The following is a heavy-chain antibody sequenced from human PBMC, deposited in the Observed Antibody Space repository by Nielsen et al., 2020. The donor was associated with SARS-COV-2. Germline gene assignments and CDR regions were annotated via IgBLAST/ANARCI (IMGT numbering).Heavy chain of an antibody. J-gene: IGHJ5*02. CDR1: GFSFTNYW. CDR3: ARQPRSIISNWFDP. V-gene: IGHV5-10-1*01. Sequence: GESLKISCKASGFSFTNYWISWVRRMPGKGLEWMGNIDPTDSHTNCSPSFQGHVTISADKSITTAYLQWSSLEASDSAMYYCARQPRSIISNWFDPWGQGTLVTVST. CDR2: IDPTDSHT. D-gene: IGHD1-14*01.